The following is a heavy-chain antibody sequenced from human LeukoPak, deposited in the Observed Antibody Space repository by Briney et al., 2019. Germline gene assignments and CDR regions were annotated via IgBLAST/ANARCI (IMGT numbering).Heavy chain of an antibody. J-gene: IGHJ4*02. Sequence: GGSLRLSCAASGFNFSTYSMKGVRQAPGKGLEWVSSISSSSSYIYYADSVKGRFTISRDNAKNSLYLQMNSLRAEDTAVYYCARCNHPPNWYFDYWGQGTLVTVSS. CDR3: ARCNHPPNWYFDY. CDR2: ISSSSSYI. CDR1: GFNFSTYS. D-gene: IGHD7-27*01. V-gene: IGHV3-21*01.